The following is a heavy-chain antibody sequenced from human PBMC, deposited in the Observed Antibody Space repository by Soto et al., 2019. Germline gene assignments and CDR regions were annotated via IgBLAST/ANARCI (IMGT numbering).Heavy chain of an antibody. CDR1: GLNVISNY. CDR2: IYSGGST. D-gene: IGHD3-10*01. Sequence: GVPLRLSSTASGLNVISNYMRWVSKTKGKGLEWVSAIYSGGSTYYADPVKGRFTISRDNSKNTLYLQMNSLRAEDTAVYYCAREATMVRGVTPYYYYYYGMDVWGQGTTVTVSS. V-gene: IGHV3-53*01. J-gene: IGHJ6*02. CDR3: AREATMVRGVTPYYYYYYGMDV.